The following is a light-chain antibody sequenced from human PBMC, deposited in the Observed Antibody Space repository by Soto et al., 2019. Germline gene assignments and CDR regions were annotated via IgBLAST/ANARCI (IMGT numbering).Light chain of an antibody. J-gene: IGKJ1*01. CDR2: DAS. Sequence: DIQMTQSPSTLSSSVGDRVTITCRASQSISSWLAWYQQKPGQAPKLLIYDASSLESGVPSRFSGSVSGTEFTLTISSLQPDDFATYYCQQYNSYSPTFGQGTKVEIK. CDR1: QSISSW. V-gene: IGKV1-5*01. CDR3: QQYNSYSPT.